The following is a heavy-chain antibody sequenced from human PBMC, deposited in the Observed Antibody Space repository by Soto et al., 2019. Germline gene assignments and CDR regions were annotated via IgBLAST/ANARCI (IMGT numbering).Heavy chain of an antibody. CDR3: ARRPHLADNVELDY. Sequence: QVQLVQSGAEVKKPGASVTVSCKASGYTFTNYGINWVQQAPGQGLEWMGWISAYSGHTNYAQKLQDRVTMTTDTSTSTAYMDLRSLRSDDTAVYYCARRPHLADNVELDYWGQGTLVTVSS. J-gene: IGHJ4*02. CDR1: GYTFTNYG. V-gene: IGHV1-18*01. CDR2: ISAYSGHT. D-gene: IGHD6-19*01.